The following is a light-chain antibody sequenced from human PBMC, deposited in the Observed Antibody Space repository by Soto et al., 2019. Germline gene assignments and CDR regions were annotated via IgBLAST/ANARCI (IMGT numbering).Light chain of an antibody. J-gene: IGKJ1*01. CDR1: QSVSSY. CDR2: GAS. V-gene: IGKV3-15*01. CDR3: QQDNNWPRT. Sequence: EILMTQSPATLSVSPGERVTLSCRASQSVSSYLAWYQQKPGQPPRLLIYGASTRATGIPARFSGSGSGTEFTLTIGSLQSEDFAVYYCQQDNNWPRTFGQGTKVDIK.